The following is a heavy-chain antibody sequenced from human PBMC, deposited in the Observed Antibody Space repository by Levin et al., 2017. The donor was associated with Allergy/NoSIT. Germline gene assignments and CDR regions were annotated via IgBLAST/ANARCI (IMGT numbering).Heavy chain of an antibody. D-gene: IGHD2-8*02. CDR2: INNDGSNT. CDR1: GFTFSTYW. J-gene: IGHJ4*02. CDR3: VPRPVCFGGVCPP. V-gene: IGHV3-74*03. Sequence: GGSLRLSCAASGFTFSTYWMHWVRQAPGKGLVWVSRINNDGSNTMYADSVRGRFTISRDNAENTLYLQMNSLKVEDTAVYYCVPRPVCFGGVCPPWGQGILVTVSS.